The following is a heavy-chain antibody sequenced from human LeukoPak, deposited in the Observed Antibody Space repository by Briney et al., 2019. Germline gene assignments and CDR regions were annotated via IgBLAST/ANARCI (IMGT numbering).Heavy chain of an antibody. J-gene: IGHJ4*02. V-gene: IGHV4-59*08. CDR3: AADQSGLLRFDY. Sequence: SETLSLTCTVSGGSISSYYWRWIRQPPGKGLEWIGYIYYSGSTNYNPSLKSGVTISVGTSKSQFSLKLSSVTAADTAVYYCAADQSGLLRFDYWGQGTLVTVSS. CDR1: GGSISSYY. D-gene: IGHD1-26*01. CDR2: IYYSGST.